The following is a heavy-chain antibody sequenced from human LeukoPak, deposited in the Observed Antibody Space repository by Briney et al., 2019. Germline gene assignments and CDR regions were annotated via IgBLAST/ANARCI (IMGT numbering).Heavy chain of an antibody. J-gene: IGHJ5*02. CDR3: ARGGRHYDFWSGNNWFDP. CDR2: IYTSGST. D-gene: IGHD3-3*01. Sequence: SETLSLTCTVSGGSISSYYWSWFRQPAGKGLEWIGRIYTSGSTNYNPSLKSRVTMSVDTSKNQFSLKLSSVTAADTAVYYCARGGRHYDFWSGNNWFDPWGQGTLVTVSS. CDR1: GGSISSYY. V-gene: IGHV4-4*07.